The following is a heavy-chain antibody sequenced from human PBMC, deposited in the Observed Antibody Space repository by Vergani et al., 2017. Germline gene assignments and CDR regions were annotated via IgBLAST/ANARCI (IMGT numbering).Heavy chain of an antibody. CDR2: IYTSGST. CDR1: GGSIRSGSYY. D-gene: IGHD2-2*02. J-gene: IGHJ1*01. CDR3: ARDRVAPGYCSSTSCYTGAEYFQH. V-gene: IGHV4-61*02. Sequence: QVQLQESGPGLVKPSQTLSLTCTVSGGSIRSGSYYWSWIRQPAGKGLEWFGRIYTSGSTHYNPSLKSRVTMSVDTSKNQFSLKLSSVTAADPAVYYCARDRVAPGYCSSTSCYTGAEYFQHWGQGTLVTVSS.